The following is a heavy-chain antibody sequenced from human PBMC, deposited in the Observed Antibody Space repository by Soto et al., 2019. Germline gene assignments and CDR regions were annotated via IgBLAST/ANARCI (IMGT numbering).Heavy chain of an antibody. J-gene: IGHJ5*02. CDR3: AREAQDYYFDH. D-gene: IGHD1-26*01. V-gene: IGHV4-59*01. CDR1: PGSISSTY. CDR2: VAYSGTT. Sequence: QVQLQESGPGLVKPSETLTLTCTVSPGSISSTYWSWIRQPPGRGLEWIGHVAYSGTTKYNPSLKSRGSISVSTSKRQFSLRLTSVTAADTAVYYCAREAQDYYFDHWGQGILVTVSS.